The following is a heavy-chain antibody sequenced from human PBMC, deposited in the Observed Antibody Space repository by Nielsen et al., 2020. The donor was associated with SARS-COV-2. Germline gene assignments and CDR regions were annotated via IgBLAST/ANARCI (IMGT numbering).Heavy chain of an antibody. J-gene: IGHJ6*02. Sequence: GGSLRLSCAASRFTFSDFGMHWVRQAPGRGLEWVALISYDGSKICYADSVRGRFTISRDNAKNSLYLQMNSLRAEDTAVYYCARVRGVMGGYGMDVWGQGTTVTVSS. CDR1: RFTFSDFG. CDR3: ARVRGVMGGYGMDV. D-gene: IGHD3-10*01. V-gene: IGHV3-30*03. CDR2: ISYDGSKI.